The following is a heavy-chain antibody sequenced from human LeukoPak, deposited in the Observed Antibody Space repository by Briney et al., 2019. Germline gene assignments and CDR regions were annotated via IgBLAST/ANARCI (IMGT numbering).Heavy chain of an antibody. CDR1: GGSISSSSYY. CDR2: IYYSGST. J-gene: IGHJ5*02. V-gene: IGHV4-39*07. CDR3: ARVEYWFDP. Sequence: SETLSLTCTVSGGSISSSSYYWGWIRQPPGKGLEWIGSIYYSGSTYYNPSLKSRVTISVDTSKNQFSLKLSSVTAADTAVYCCARVEYWFDPWGQGTLVTVSS.